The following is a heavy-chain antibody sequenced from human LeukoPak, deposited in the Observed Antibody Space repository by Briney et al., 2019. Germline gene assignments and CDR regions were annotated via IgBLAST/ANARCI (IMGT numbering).Heavy chain of an antibody. D-gene: IGHD2-8*01. CDR3: AGVGNGGYGGFDY. J-gene: IGHJ4*02. CDR1: IGSISRGDYY. V-gene: IGHV4-30-4*01. Sequence: PSVTLSLTCTVSIGSISRGDYYWRWIPQPPGRVLEWIGHISSSGTTYYNPSLRSRITISEDPSKSQLSLNLSSVTAPDKAVYYCAGVGNGGYGGFDYWGQGTLVTVSS. CDR2: ISSSGTT.